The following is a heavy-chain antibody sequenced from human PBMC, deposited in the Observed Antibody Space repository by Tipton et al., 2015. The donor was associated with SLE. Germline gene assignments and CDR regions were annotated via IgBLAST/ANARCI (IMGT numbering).Heavy chain of an antibody. CDR2: IFHTGST. D-gene: IGHD6-13*01. Sequence: TLSLTCAVSGYSISSGYYWGWIRQPPGKGLEWIATIFHTGSTYYNPSPKSRVTISVDTSKNQFSLRVSSVIAADTAVYYCARMFRAASGGFDYWGQGTLVTVSS. CDR3: ARMFRAASGGFDY. J-gene: IGHJ4*02. V-gene: IGHV4-38-2*01. CDR1: GYSISSGYY.